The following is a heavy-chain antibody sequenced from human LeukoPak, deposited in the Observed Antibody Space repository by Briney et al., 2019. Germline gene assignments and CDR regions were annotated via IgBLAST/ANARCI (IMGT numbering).Heavy chain of an antibody. J-gene: IGHJ6*02. D-gene: IGHD6-13*01. V-gene: IGHV1-46*01. Sequence: ASVKVSCKASGYTFTSYYMHWVRQAPGQGLEWMGIINPSGGSTSYAQKFQGGVTMTRDTSTSTVYMELSSLRSEDTAVYYCARESSSSWYGPNFYYYYYGMDVWGQGTTVTVSS. CDR3: ARESSSSWYGPNFYYYYYGMDV. CDR1: GYTFTSYY. CDR2: INPSGGST.